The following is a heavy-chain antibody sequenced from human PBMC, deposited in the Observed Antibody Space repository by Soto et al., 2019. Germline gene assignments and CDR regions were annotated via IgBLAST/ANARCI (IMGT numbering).Heavy chain of an antibody. CDR1: GFTFSSYG. CDR3: AKDYYDILTGYYPPYFDY. D-gene: IGHD3-9*01. J-gene: IGHJ4*02. Sequence: GGSLRLSCAASGFTFSSYGMHWVRQAPGKGLEWVAVISYDGSNKYYADSVKGRFTISRDNSKNTLYLQMNSLRAEDTAVYYCAKDYYDILTGYYPPYFDYWGQGTLVTVSS. CDR2: ISYDGSNK. V-gene: IGHV3-30*18.